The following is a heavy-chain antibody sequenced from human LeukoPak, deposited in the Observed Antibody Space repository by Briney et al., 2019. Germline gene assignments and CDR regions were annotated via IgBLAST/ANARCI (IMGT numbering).Heavy chain of an antibody. CDR1: GNYW. J-gene: IGHJ4*02. Sequence: GGSLRLSCAASGNYWMHWVRQAPGKGLVWVSHINSDGSWTSYADSVKGRFTISKDNAENTVYLQMNSLRAEDTAVYYCVSFYETYWGQGTLVTVSS. D-gene: IGHD2/OR15-2a*01. V-gene: IGHV3-74*01. CDR2: INSDGSWT. CDR3: VSFYETY.